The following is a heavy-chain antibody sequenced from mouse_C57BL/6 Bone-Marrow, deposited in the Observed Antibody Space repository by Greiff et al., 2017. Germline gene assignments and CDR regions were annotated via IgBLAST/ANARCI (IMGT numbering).Heavy chain of an antibody. CDR3: AKNDNYYSSGCNYAMDY. J-gene: IGHJ4*01. CDR2: IWSGGST. Sequence: VQLQQSGPGLVQPSQSLSITCTVSGFSLTSYGVHWVRQSPGKGLEWLGVIWSGGSTDYNAAFMSRLGISKDNSKSQVIFKMNSLQADDTAIYDGAKNDNYYSSGCNYAMDYWGQGTSVTVSS. CDR1: GFSLTSYG. V-gene: IGHV2-5*01. D-gene: IGHD1-1*01.